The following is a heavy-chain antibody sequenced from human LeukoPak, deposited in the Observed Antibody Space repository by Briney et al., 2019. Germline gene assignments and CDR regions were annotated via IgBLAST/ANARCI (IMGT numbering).Heavy chain of an antibody. CDR2: INYSGST. V-gene: IGHV4-39*01. J-gene: IGHJ4*02. Sequence: SETLSLTCTVSGGSISSSTYYWGWIRQPPGKGLEWIGTINYSGSTFYNPSLKSRVTISVDTSKNQFSLMLNSVTAADTALYFCARARLSIVRGITNFDYWGQGTVVTVSS. D-gene: IGHD3-10*01. CDR3: ARARLSIVRGITNFDY. CDR1: GGSISSSTYY.